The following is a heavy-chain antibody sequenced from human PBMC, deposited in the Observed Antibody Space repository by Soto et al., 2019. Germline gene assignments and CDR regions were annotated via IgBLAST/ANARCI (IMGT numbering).Heavy chain of an antibody. D-gene: IGHD3-9*01. CDR1: GYSFTDYW. V-gene: IGHV5-51*01. J-gene: IGHJ4*02. CDR2: IYPGDSDA. CDR3: ARQADYNILTGYFYYFDY. Sequence: GESLKISCKSSGYSFTDYWIGWVRQMPGKGLEWMGIIYPGDSDARYSPSFQGQVTISVDTSIDTAFLRWNSLTASDTAMYYCARQADYNILTGYFYYFDYWGQGSLVTVSS.